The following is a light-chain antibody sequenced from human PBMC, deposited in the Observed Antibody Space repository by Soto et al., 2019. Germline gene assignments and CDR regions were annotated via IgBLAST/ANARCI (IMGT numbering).Light chain of an antibody. Sequence: EIVLTQSPGTLSLSPGERGTLSCRASQNLGTLYLAWFQQKSGQAPRLLIYSASRRATGIPDRFTGSGSGTDFTLTIKRVEPEEFAVYFCQQYAGSPRTFGPGTKVEIK. CDR3: QQYAGSPRT. J-gene: IGKJ1*01. CDR2: SAS. V-gene: IGKV3-20*01. CDR1: QNLGTLY.